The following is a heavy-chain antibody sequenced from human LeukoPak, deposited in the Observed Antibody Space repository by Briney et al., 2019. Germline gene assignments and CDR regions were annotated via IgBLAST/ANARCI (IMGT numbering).Heavy chain of an antibody. CDR3: ARDPTRPHKPGLIAAAGTGYFDY. D-gene: IGHD6-13*01. Sequence: PGGSLRLSCAASGFTFSSYSMNWVRQAPGKGLEWVSSISSSSSYIYYADSVKGRFTISRDNAKNSLYLQMSSLRAEDTAVYYCARDPTRPHKPGLIAAAGTGYFDYWGQGTLVTVSS. CDR2: ISSSSSYI. V-gene: IGHV3-21*01. J-gene: IGHJ4*02. CDR1: GFTFSSYS.